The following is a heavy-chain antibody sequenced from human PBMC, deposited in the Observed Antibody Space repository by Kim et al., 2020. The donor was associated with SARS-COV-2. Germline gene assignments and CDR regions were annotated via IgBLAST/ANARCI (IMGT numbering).Heavy chain of an antibody. CDR3: ARDLFPVAGTFYDY. CDR1: GFTFSSYG. CDR2: IWYDGSNK. V-gene: IGHV3-33*01. Sequence: GGSLRLSCAASGFTFSSYGMHWVRQAQGKGLEWVAVIWYDGSNKYYADSVKGRFTISRDNSKNTLYLQMNSLRAEDTAVYYCARDLFPVAGTFYDYWGQGTLVTVSS. D-gene: IGHD6-19*01. J-gene: IGHJ4*02.